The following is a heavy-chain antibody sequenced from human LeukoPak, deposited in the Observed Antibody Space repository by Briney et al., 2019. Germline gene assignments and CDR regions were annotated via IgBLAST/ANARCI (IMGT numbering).Heavy chain of an antibody. CDR2: IKQDGSEK. Sequence: GGTLRLSCAASGFTFSSHWMSWVSQAPGKGREWVANIKQDGSEKYYVESVKGRFTIPRDNAKNSVYLQMNSLRAEDTAVYYCARSLGWAIFDYWGQGTLVTVSS. V-gene: IGHV3-7*03. D-gene: IGHD6-19*01. J-gene: IGHJ4*02. CDR1: GFTFSSHW. CDR3: ARSLGWAIFDY.